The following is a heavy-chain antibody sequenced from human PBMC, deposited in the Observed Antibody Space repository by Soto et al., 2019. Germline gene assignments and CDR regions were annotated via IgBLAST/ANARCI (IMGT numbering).Heavy chain of an antibody. D-gene: IGHD5-12*01. CDR2: VSAYNGNT. CDR3: ARDFVDIVATILAYFDY. Sequence: GASVKVSFKASGYTFTIYGISWVRQAPGQGLEWMGWVSAYNGNTNYAQKLQGRVTMTTDTSTSTAYMELRSLRSDDTAVYYCARDFVDIVATILAYFDYWGQGTLVTVSS. J-gene: IGHJ4*02. CDR1: GYTFTIYG. V-gene: IGHV1-18*04.